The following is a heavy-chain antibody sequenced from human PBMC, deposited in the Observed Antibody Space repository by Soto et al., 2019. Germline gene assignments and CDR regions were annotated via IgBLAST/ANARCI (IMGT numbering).Heavy chain of an antibody. Sequence: LRLSCAASGFTFSSYAMHWVRQAPGKGLEWVAVISYDGSNKYYADSVKGRFTISRDNSKNTLYLQMNSLRAEDTAVYYCARSTVCGGDCYNHFDYWGQGTLVTVSS. V-gene: IGHV3-30-3*01. J-gene: IGHJ4*02. D-gene: IGHD2-21*02. CDR2: ISYDGSNK. CDR3: ARSTVCGGDCYNHFDY. CDR1: GFTFSSYA.